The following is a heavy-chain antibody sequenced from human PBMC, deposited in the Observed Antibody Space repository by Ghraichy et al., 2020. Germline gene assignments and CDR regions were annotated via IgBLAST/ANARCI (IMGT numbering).Heavy chain of an antibody. CDR2: IYYSGST. J-gene: IGHJ4*02. V-gene: IGHV4-31*03. Sequence: SETLSLTCTVSGGSISSGGYYWSWIRQHPGKGLEWIGYIYYSGSTYYNPSLKSRVTISVDTSKNQFSLKLSSVTAADTAVYYCARGRGYSYGYGGEYYFDYWGQGTLVTVSS. D-gene: IGHD5-18*01. CDR3: ARGRGYSYGYGGEYYFDY. CDR1: GGSISSGGYY.